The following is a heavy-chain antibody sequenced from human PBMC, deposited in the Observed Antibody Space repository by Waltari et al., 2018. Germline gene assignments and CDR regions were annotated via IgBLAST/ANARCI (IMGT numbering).Heavy chain of an antibody. CDR3: ARRKEYYDFWSGYYEAGTTPYYFDY. CDR1: GGSLSSSSYY. V-gene: IGHV4-39*01. J-gene: IGHJ4*02. D-gene: IGHD3-3*01. CDR2: IYYSGST. Sequence: QLQLQESGPGLVKPSETLSLTCTVSGGSLSSSSYYWGWLRQPPGQGRAWSGSIYYSGSTYYNPSLKRRVTISVDTSKNQFSLKLSSGTAAETAVYYCARRKEYYDFWSGYYEAGTTPYYFDYWGQGTLVTVSS.